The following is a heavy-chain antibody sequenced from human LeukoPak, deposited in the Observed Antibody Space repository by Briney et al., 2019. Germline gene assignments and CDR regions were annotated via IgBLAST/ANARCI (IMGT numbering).Heavy chain of an antibody. Sequence: GGSLRLSCAASGFTFSNYAMTWVRQAPGKGLEWVSTISGDATGTYYADSVKGRFTISRDNSKNTLYLQMNSLRAEDTAVYYCAKRPGASAAVYFDSWGQGTLLTVSS. CDR2: ISGDATGT. V-gene: IGHV3-23*01. D-gene: IGHD6-13*01. J-gene: IGHJ4*02. CDR1: GFTFSNYA. CDR3: AKRPGASAAVYFDS.